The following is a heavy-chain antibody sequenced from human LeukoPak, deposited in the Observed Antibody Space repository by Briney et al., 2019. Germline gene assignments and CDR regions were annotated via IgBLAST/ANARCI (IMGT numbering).Heavy chain of an antibody. Sequence: GGSLRLSCAASGFTFSSYEMNWVRQAPGQGLEWVSYISSRGSTIFYADSVKGRFTISRDNAKNLLYLQMNSLRAEDAAVYYCVVSITGTYDYWGQGTLVTVSS. J-gene: IGHJ4*02. CDR2: ISSRGSTI. D-gene: IGHD1-20*01. V-gene: IGHV3-48*03. CDR3: VVSITGTYDY. CDR1: GFTFSSYE.